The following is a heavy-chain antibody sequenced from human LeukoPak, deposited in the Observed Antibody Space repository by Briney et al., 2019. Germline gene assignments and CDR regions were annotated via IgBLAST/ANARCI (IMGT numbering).Heavy chain of an antibody. CDR3: ARGYSSSWYFDY. Sequence: ASVKVSCKASGYTFTNYGISWVRQALGQGLEWMGWISAYNGNTNYAQKLQGRVTMTTDTSTSTAYMELRSLRSDDTAAYYCARGYSSSWYFDYWGQGTLVTVSS. CDR2: ISAYNGNT. D-gene: IGHD6-13*01. J-gene: IGHJ4*02. CDR1: GYTFTNYG. V-gene: IGHV1-18*04.